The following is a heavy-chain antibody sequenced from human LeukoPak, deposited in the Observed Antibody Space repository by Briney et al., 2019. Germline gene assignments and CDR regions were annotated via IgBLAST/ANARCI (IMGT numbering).Heavy chain of an antibody. V-gene: IGHV3-48*03. D-gene: IGHD6-13*01. CDR2: IHRSGATI. CDR1: GFTLSTYE. Sequence: GGSLSLSCAASGFTLSTYEMLWVRQAPGKGLEWVSFIHRSGATITYADSVRGRFTISRDNAKNSLFLQMNSLRAEDTAAYYCARGSSTWHSAFDIWGQGTVVTVSS. J-gene: IGHJ3*02. CDR3: ARGSSTWHSAFDI.